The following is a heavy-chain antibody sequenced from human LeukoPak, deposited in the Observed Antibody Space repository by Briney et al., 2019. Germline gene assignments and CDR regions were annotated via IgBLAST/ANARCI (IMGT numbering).Heavy chain of an antibody. CDR2: SNSDGSST. D-gene: IGHD2-2*01. V-gene: IGHV3-74*01. CDR3: ARRGYCSSTTCYAGGGFDY. CDR1: GFTFKTYW. J-gene: IGHJ4*02. Sequence: PGGSLRLSCAASGFTFKTYWMHWVRQAPGKGLVWVSHSNSDGSSTSYADSVRGRFTISRDNAKNTLYLQMNSLRAEDTAVYYCARRGYCSSTTCYAGGGFDYWGQGTLVTVSS.